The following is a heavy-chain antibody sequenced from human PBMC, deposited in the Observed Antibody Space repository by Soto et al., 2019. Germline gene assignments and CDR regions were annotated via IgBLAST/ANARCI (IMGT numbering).Heavy chain of an antibody. V-gene: IGHV4-34*01. D-gene: IGHD5-18*01. Sequence: SETLSLTCAVYGGSFSGYYWSWIRQPPGKGLEWIGEINHSGSTNYNPSLKSRVTISVDTSKNQFSLKLSSVTAADTAVYYCARDRQKTVDTAFDYYYGMDVWGQGTTVTVSS. CDR1: GGSFSGYY. CDR3: ARDRQKTVDTAFDYYYGMDV. J-gene: IGHJ6*02. CDR2: INHSGST.